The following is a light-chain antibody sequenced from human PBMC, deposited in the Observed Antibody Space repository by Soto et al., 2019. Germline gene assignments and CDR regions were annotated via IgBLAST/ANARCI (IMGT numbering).Light chain of an antibody. CDR1: QAIANY. CDR3: QQLNIYPST. Sequence: DIQLTQSPSFLSASVGDRVTITCRASQAIANYLGWYQQRPGKAPTLLIHAASTLHSGVPSRFSGSGYGTDFTLKINTLQPEDSAIYFCQQLNIYPSTFGRGTNLEIK. CDR2: AAS. V-gene: IGKV1-9*01. J-gene: IGKJ2*01.